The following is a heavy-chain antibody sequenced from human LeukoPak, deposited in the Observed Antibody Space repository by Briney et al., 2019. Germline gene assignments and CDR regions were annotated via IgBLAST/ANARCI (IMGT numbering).Heavy chain of an antibody. D-gene: IGHD6-13*01. CDR3: AGHPSRIAAAVDAFDI. CDR1: GFTFSNYW. V-gene: IGHV3-7*01. CDR2: VKQHGSEK. Sequence: GGSLRLSCAASGFTFSNYWMSWVRQAPWKGLEWVANVKQHGSEKYYVDSVKGRFTMSRDNAKNSLYLQMNSLRAEDTAVYYCAGHPSRIAAAVDAFDIWGQGTMVTVSS. J-gene: IGHJ3*02.